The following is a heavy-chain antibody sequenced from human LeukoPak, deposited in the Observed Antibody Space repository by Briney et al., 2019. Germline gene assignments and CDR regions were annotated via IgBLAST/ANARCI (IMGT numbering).Heavy chain of an antibody. D-gene: IGHD3-22*01. CDR3: ARGKDHSDSSGSFDY. CDR1: GFSVSSNH. J-gene: IGHJ4*02. Sequence: GGSLRLSCAASGFSVSSNHMSWVRQAPGKGLEWVSIIYSGGRTYYADSVTGRITISRDNSKNTLFLQMNSLRAEDTAVYYCARGKDHSDSSGSFDYWGQGTLVTVSS. CDR2: IYSGGRT. V-gene: IGHV3-53*01.